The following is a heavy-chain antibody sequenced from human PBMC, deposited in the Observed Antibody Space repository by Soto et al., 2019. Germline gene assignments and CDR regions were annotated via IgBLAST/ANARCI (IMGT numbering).Heavy chain of an antibody. CDR3: ARENGHCTDACNRGAFDI. J-gene: IGHJ3*02. Sequence: EVQVVESGGGLVKPGGSLRLSCAASGFTFSEYSFLWVRQAPGKGLEWLSFIANGDNHIFYSDSVKGRFTISRDNAKNSVYLQLNSLRADDSAVYYCARENGHCTDACNRGAFDIWGQRTMVTVSS. V-gene: IGHV3-21*01. CDR1: GFTFSEYS. D-gene: IGHD2-2*01. CDR2: IANGDNHI.